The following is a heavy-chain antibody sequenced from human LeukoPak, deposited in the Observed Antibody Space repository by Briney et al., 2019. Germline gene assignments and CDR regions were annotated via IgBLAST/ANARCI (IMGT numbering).Heavy chain of an antibody. CDR3: ASCSSSHSYFDY. V-gene: IGHV4-31*03. J-gene: IGHJ4*02. CDR2: IYYSGST. D-gene: IGHD2-2*01. Sequence: SETLSLTCTVSGGSISGGGYYWSWIRQHPGKGLEWIGYIYYSGSTYYNPSLKSRVTISVDTSKNQFSLKLSSVTAADTAVYYCASCSSSHSYFDYWGQGTLVTVSS. CDR1: GGSISGGGYY.